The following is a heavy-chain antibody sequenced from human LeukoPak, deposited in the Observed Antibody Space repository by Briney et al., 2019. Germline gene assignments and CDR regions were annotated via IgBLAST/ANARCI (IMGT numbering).Heavy chain of an antibody. CDR3: ARDDIAVAGTSDY. CDR1: GFTFSDYS. D-gene: IGHD6-19*01. CDR2: ISSSSPYI. Sequence: GGSLRLSCAASGFTFSDYSMNWVRQAPGKGLEWVASISSSSPYIYYTDSVKGRFTISRDNAKNSLYLQMNSLRAEDTAVYYCARDDIAVAGTSDYWGQGTLVTVSS. V-gene: IGHV3-21*01. J-gene: IGHJ4*02.